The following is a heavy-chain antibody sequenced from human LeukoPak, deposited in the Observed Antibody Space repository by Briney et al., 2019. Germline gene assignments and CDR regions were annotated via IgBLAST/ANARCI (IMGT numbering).Heavy chain of an antibody. J-gene: IGHJ4*02. Sequence: GGSLRLSCAASGLTFSSYWMTWVRQAPGKGLEWVATIKYDGSETYYVDSVRGRFSISRDNAKNSLYLQMNSLRAEDTAVYYCARDSTLSNYWGQGTLVTVYS. CDR3: ARDSTLSNY. D-gene: IGHD3-16*01. V-gene: IGHV3-7*04. CDR2: IKYDGSET. CDR1: GLTFSSYW.